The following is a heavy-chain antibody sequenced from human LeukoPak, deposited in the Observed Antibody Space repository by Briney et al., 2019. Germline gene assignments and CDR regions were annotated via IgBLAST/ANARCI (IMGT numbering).Heavy chain of an antibody. CDR3: ASHCSSTSCYTTFGAFDI. V-gene: IGHV3-23*01. CDR1: GFTFSSYA. CDR2: ISGSGGST. J-gene: IGHJ3*02. D-gene: IGHD2-2*02. Sequence: GGSLRLSCAASGFTFSSYAMSWVRQAPGKGLEWVSAISGSGGSTYYADSVKGRFTISRDNSKNTLYLQMNSLRAEDTAVYYCASHCSSTSCYTTFGAFDIWGQGTMVTISS.